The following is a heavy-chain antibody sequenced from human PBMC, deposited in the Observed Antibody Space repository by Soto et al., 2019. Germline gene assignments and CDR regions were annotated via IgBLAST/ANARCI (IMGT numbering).Heavy chain of an antibody. CDR2: ISSSSSYI. V-gene: IGHV3-21*01. J-gene: IGHJ4*02. CDR3: AIVPRGYSGQPHKPDRY. D-gene: IGHD5-12*01. Sequence: GGSLRLSCAASGFTFSSYSMNWVRQAPGKGLEWVSSISSSSSYIYYADSVKGRFTISRDNAKNSLYLQMNSLRAEDTAVYYCAIVPRGYSGQPHKPDRYWGQGTLVTVSS. CDR1: GFTFSSYS.